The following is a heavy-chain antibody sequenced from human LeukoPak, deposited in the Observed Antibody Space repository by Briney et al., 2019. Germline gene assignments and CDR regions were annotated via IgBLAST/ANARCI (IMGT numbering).Heavy chain of an antibody. Sequence: PSETLSLTCAVSGGSFSGYYWGWIRQPPGKGLEWIGSMYYSGTSYYNPSLKSRVSISRDTSKNQFSLKLSSVTAADTAVYYCASATTVTLYYYYYMDVWGKGTTVTVSS. J-gene: IGHJ6*03. CDR2: MYYSGTS. CDR1: GGSFSGYY. CDR3: ASATTVTLYYYYYMDV. V-gene: IGHV4-39*01. D-gene: IGHD4-17*01.